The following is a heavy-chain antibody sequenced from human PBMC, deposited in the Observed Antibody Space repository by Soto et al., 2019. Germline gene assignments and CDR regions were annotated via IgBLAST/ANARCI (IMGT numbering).Heavy chain of an antibody. Sequence: GGSLRLSCVASGFSFRSSTMTWVRQTQAKGLEWVSSISSSSRNIYYADSVKTRFTISRDNAENSLSLQMNSLRPADTGVYFCVTDAPQSLGEFVSWGQGTMVTVSS. CDR3: VTDAPQSLGEFVS. CDR2: ISSSSRNI. J-gene: IGHJ4*02. D-gene: IGHD3-16*01. CDR1: GFSFRSST. V-gene: IGHV3-21*03.